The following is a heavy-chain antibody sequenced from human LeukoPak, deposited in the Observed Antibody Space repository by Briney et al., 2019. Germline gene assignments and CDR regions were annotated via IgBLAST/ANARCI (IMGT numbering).Heavy chain of an antibody. D-gene: IGHD1-26*01. J-gene: IGHJ4*02. CDR2: ISSSSSYI. CDR3: AREKELLSSLDN. Sequence: GGSLRLSCAASGFTFSSYSMNWVRQAPGKGLEWISSISSSSSYIYYADSVKGRFTISRDNAKNSLYLQMNSLRAEDTAVYYCAREKELLSSLDNWGQGTLVTVSS. V-gene: IGHV3-21*01. CDR1: GFTFSSYS.